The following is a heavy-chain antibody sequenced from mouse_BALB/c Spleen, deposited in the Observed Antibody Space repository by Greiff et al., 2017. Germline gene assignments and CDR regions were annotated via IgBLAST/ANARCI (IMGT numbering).Heavy chain of an antibody. J-gene: IGHJ3*01. CDR3: ARSPSTYDYDWFAY. Sequence: EVNVVESGGGLVQPGGSRKLSCAASGFTFSSFGMHWVRQAPEKGLEWVAYISSGSSTIYYADTVKGRFTISRDNPKNTLFLQMTSLRSEDTAMYYCARSPSTYDYDWFAYWGQGTLVTVSA. CDR2: ISSGSSTI. D-gene: IGHD2-4*01. V-gene: IGHV5-17*02. CDR1: GFTFSSFG.